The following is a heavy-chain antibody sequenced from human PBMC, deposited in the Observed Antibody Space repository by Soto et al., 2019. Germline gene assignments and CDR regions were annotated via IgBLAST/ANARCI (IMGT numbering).Heavy chain of an antibody. Sequence: PSETLSLTCTVSGGSISSYYWSWIRQPPGKGLEWIGYIYYSGSTNYNPSLKSRVTISVDTSKNQFSLKLSSVTAADTAVYYCARDLDSTPGGAAGTGGGMDVWGQGTPVTVSS. V-gene: IGHV4-59*01. CDR2: IYYSGST. CDR3: ARDLDSTPGGAAGTGGGMDV. J-gene: IGHJ6*02. D-gene: IGHD6-13*01. CDR1: GGSISSYY.